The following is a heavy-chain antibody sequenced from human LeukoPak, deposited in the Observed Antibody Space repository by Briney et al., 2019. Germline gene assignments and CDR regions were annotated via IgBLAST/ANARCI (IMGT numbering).Heavy chain of an antibody. CDR1: GYTFADYA. CDR3: AREQFSHTSNFFDN. Sequence: PGGSLRLSCAASGYTFADYAMHWVRQVPGRGLEWVSLISGDAVSSFYADSVRDRFTISRDNNNNSLSLQMHSLTSEDTAFYYCAREQFSHTSNFFDNWGQGILVTVSS. D-gene: IGHD5-24*01. CDR2: ISGDAVSS. J-gene: IGHJ4*02. V-gene: IGHV3-43*02.